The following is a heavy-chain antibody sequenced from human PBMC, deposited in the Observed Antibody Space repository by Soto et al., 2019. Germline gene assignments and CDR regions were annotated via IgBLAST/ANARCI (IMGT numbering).Heavy chain of an antibody. D-gene: IGHD4-17*01. CDR2: IYYSGST. J-gene: IGHJ6*02. V-gene: IGHV4-31*03. CDR1: GGSISSGGYY. Sequence: QVQLQESGPGLVKPSQTLSLTCTVSGGSISSGGYYWSWIRQHPGKGLEWIGYIYYSGSTYYNPSLKSRVTISVDTSKNQFSLKLSSVTSADTAVYHCARGEPTTVWDYYYYGMDVWGQGTTVTVSS. CDR3: ARGEPTTVWDYYYYGMDV.